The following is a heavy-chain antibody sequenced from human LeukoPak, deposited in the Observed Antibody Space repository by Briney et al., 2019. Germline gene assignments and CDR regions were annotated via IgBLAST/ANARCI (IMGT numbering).Heavy chain of an antibody. CDR2: IYYTGST. CDR1: GGSINSYY. J-gene: IGHJ6*02. V-gene: IGHV4-59*01. D-gene: IGHD1-14*01. CDR3: ARGTGYYGMDV. Sequence: SETLSLTCSVSGGSINSYYWSWIRQPPGKGLEWIGNIYYTGSTNYNPSLQSRVTMSVDTSKNQFSLNVSSVTAADTAVYYCARGTGYYGMDVWGQGTTVTVSS.